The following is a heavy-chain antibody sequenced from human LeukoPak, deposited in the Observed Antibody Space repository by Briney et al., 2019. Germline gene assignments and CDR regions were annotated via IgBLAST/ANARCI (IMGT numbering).Heavy chain of an antibody. Sequence: GGSLRLSCAASGFTFSGYGMHWVRQAPGKGLEWVAFIRYDGSNKYYADSVKGRFTISRDNSKNTLYLQMNSLRAEGTAVYYCAKGRWVVPAAIPYNWFDPWGQGTLVTVSS. CDR2: IRYDGSNK. CDR3: AKGRWVVPAAIPYNWFDP. CDR1: GFTFSGYG. D-gene: IGHD2-2*01. V-gene: IGHV3-30*02. J-gene: IGHJ5*02.